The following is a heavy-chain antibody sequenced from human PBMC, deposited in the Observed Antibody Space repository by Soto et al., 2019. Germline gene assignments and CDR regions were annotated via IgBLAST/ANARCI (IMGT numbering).Heavy chain of an antibody. Sequence: QVQLVESGGGVVQPGRSLRLTRAVSGFTFNSHAMHWVRQAPGKGLEWVAVISYGGANNYYADSVKGRFTISRDNSQNTQFLQMNSLRPEDTAVYYCARGPRSCSYTSCYTIDYWGQGTLVTVSS. CDR1: GFTFNSHA. D-gene: IGHD2-2*02. J-gene: IGHJ4*02. CDR3: ARGPRSCSYTSCYTIDY. V-gene: IGHV3-30*03. CDR2: ISYGGANN.